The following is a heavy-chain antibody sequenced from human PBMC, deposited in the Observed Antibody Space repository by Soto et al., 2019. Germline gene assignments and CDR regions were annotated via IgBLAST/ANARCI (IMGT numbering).Heavy chain of an antibody. CDR2: IYYSGST. V-gene: IGHV4-59*01. CDR1: GGSLSPYY. Sequence: QVQLQESAPGLVKPSETLSLTCTVSGGSLSPYYWSWIRQPPGEGLEWIGYIYYSGSTDYNPSLKRRVTISVETSKNQFSLNLTSVTTADTAIYYCAMIIASADKDYFDFWGQGTLVTVSS. J-gene: IGHJ4*02. D-gene: IGHD6-13*01. CDR3: AMIIASADKDYFDF.